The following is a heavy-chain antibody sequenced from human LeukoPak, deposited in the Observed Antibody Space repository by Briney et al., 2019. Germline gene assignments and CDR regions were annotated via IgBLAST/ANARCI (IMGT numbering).Heavy chain of an antibody. J-gene: IGHJ4*02. V-gene: IGHV3-74*01. Sequence: GGSLRLSCTASEFTFSSYWMHWVRRPPGKGLVWVSRINSDGSSTSYADAVKGRFTISRDNAKNTLYLRMNSLRAEDTAVYYCTRVGYIDEGIDYWGQGTLVTVSS. D-gene: IGHD5-24*01. CDR3: TRVGYIDEGIDY. CDR2: INSDGSST. CDR1: EFTFSSYW.